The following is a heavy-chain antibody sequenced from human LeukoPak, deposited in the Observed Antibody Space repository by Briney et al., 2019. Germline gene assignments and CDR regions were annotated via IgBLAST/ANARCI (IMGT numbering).Heavy chain of an antibody. V-gene: IGHV3-23*01. D-gene: IGHD6-19*01. CDR2: IFGSGGSA. CDR1: GFSVINAW. Sequence: GGSLRLSCAASGFSVINAWMSWVRQAPGKGLEWVAGIFGSGGSAHYADSAKGRFTISRDNSKNTVYLQINSLRAEDTAVYYCGKTTTGYSSGQKPAWPVDYWGQGTLVTVSS. CDR3: GKTTTGYSSGQKPAWPVDY. J-gene: IGHJ4*02.